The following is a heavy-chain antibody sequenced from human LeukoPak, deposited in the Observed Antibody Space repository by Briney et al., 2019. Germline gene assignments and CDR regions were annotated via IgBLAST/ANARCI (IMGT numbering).Heavy chain of an antibody. Sequence: GASVKVSCKASGYTFTSYYMHWVRQAPGQGLEWMGIINPSGGSTSYAQKFQGRVTMTRDTSTSTVYMELSSLRSEDTAVYYCAREFMGATSHYYYMDVWGKGTTVTISS. D-gene: IGHD1-26*01. CDR3: AREFMGATSHYYYMDV. V-gene: IGHV1-46*01. J-gene: IGHJ6*03. CDR2: INPSGGST. CDR1: GYTFTSYY.